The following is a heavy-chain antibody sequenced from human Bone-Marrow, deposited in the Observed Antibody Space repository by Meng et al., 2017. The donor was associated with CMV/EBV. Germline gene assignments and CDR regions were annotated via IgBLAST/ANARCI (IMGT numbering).Heavy chain of an antibody. Sequence: GASLKFSCAASGSTISSYEMNWVRQAPGKGLEWVSYISSSGSTIYCTDSVKGRFTTSRYNAKNSPFLQMNSLRAVDTAVYYCARDQTVLLVYGDYDYYYGIDVWGQGTTVTVSS. D-gene: IGHD2-8*01. CDR1: GSTISSYE. V-gene: IGHV3-48*03. J-gene: IGHJ6*02. CDR2: ISSSGSTI. CDR3: ARDQTVLLVYGDYDYYYGIDV.